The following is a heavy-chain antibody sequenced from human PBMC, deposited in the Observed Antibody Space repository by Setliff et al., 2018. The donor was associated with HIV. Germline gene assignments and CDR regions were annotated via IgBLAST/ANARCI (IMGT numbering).Heavy chain of an antibody. V-gene: IGHV3-23*01. J-gene: IGHJ4*02. Sequence: PGGSLRLSCAASGFTFSIYAMSWVRQAPGKGLEWVSGISGSGGTTNYADSVKGRFTISRDNSKNMVFLQMNSLRAEDTAVYYCAKAPLTIVATGGEDCWGQGTLVTVSS. CDR1: GFTFSIYA. CDR3: AKAPLTIVATGGEDC. CDR2: ISGSGGTT. D-gene: IGHD6-13*01.